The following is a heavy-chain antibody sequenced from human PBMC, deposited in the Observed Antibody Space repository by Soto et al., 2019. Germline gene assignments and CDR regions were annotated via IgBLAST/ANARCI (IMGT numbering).Heavy chain of an antibody. CDR2: MNPNSGNT. J-gene: IGHJ6*02. D-gene: IGHD3-3*01. CDR3: ARAYYDFWSGYYRSANYYYGMDV. V-gene: IGHV1-8*01. Sequence: ASVKVSCKASGYTFTSYDINWVRQATGQGLEWMGWMNPNSGNTGYARKFQGRVTMTRNTSISTAYMELSSLRSEDTAVYYCARAYYDFWSGYYRSANYYYGMDVWGQGTTVTVSS. CDR1: GYTFTSYD.